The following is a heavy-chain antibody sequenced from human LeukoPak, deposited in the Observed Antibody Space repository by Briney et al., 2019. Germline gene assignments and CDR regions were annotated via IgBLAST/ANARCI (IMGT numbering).Heavy chain of an antibody. CDR1: GFTLSTNA. CDR2: IKQDGSER. CDR3: VRAIAAAASY. V-gene: IGHV3-7*01. Sequence: GGSLRLSCLTSGFTLSTNAMSWVRQAPGRGLEWVTNIKQDGSERYYVDSVKGRFTITRDNAKNSLSLQMNSLRAEDTAVYYCVRAIAAAASYWGQGTLVTVSS. J-gene: IGHJ4*02. D-gene: IGHD6-13*01.